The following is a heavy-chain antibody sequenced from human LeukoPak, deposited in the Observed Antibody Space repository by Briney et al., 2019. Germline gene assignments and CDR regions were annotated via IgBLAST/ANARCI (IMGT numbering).Heavy chain of an antibody. CDR1: GGAISTYY. CDR3: ARDLGGINWDAFDI. V-gene: IGHV4-59*01. D-gene: IGHD1-20*01. CDR2: ISHSGSV. J-gene: IGHJ3*02. Sequence: NPSETLSLTCTVSGGAISTYYWNWIRQPPGKGLEWIGYISHSGSVNYNPSLKSRVTISEDTSKKQFSLKLSSLTAADTAVYYCARDLGGINWDAFDIWGQGTMVTVSS.